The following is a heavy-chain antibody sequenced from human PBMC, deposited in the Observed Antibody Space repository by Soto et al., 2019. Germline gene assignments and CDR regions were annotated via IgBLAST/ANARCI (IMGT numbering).Heavy chain of an antibody. D-gene: IGHD2-8*01. J-gene: IGHJ4*02. CDR1: GFTFSGYA. V-gene: IGHV3-23*01. CDR3: AKPLDCTNGVCFYFDY. Sequence: GGSLRLSCAASGFTFSGYAMSWVRQAPGKGLEWVSAISGSGGSTYYADSVKGRFTITRDNSKNTLYLQMNSLRAEDTAVYYCAKPLDCTNGVCFYFDYWGQGTLVTVSS. CDR2: ISGSGGST.